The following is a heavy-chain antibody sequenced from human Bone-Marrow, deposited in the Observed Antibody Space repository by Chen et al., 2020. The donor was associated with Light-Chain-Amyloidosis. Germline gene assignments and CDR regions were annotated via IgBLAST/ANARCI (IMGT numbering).Heavy chain of an antibody. CDR2: FYHGGSP. J-gene: IGHJ4*02. D-gene: IGHD1-26*01. Sequence: QVQLQESGPGLVKPSETLSFTCTVSGASISSSSYYWGWIRQPPGKGLEWIGVLDFYHGGSPYYSPSLKSRVTITADTAKNQFSLNLTTVTAADTATYYCARGAVGGTTGVWGQGTLVTVSS. CDR3: ARGAVGGTTGV. V-gene: IGHV4-39*07. CDR1: GASISSSSYY.